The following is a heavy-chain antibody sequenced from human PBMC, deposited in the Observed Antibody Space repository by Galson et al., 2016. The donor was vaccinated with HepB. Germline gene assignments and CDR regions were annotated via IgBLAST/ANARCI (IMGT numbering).Heavy chain of an antibody. V-gene: IGHV6-1*01. Sequence: CAISGDSVSSNSAAWNWIRQSPSRGLEWLGRTYYRSKWYNDYAVSVKSQITINPDTSKNQFSLQLNSVTPEDTAVYYCARDETRYNSSLNYYYFYFIAVWGKGTTVTVSS. D-gene: IGHD6-13*01. CDR2: TYYRSKWYN. CDR3: ARDETRYNSSLNYYYFYFIAV. J-gene: IGHJ6*03. CDR1: GDSVSSNSAA.